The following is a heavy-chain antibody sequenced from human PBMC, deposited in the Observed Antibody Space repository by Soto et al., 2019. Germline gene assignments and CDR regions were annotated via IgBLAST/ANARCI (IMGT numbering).Heavy chain of an antibody. V-gene: IGHV5-51*01. D-gene: IGHD3-22*01. J-gene: IGHJ5*02. Sequence: GESLKISCRTSGYRFTSYWIAWVRQMPGKGLEWMGIIFPSDSGTRYSPSFQGQVTISADRSTSTVFLQWASLKASDTAVYFCARKDKSGYFNWFDPWGQGTLVTVSS. CDR2: IFPSDSGT. CDR1: GYRFTSYW. CDR3: ARKDKSGYFNWFDP.